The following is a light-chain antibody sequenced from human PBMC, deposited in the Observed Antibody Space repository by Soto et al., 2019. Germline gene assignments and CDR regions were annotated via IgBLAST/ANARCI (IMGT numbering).Light chain of an antibody. CDR1: NIGNKG. Sequence: SYELTQSPSVSVAPGQTARISCGGNNIGNKGVHWYQHRPGQAPILVVYDDTDRPSGIPERFSGSNSGNTATLTIRWVEAGDEAHYYCQVWDSSTDHRIFGGGTKLTVL. V-gene: IGLV3-21*02. CDR2: DDT. CDR3: QVWDSSTDHRI. J-gene: IGLJ2*01.